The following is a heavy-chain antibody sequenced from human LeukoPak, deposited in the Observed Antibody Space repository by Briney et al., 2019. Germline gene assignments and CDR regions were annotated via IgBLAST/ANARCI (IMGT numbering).Heavy chain of an antibody. CDR2: IYYSGST. J-gene: IGHJ6*02. D-gene: IGHD5-12*01. CDR3: ARDRGYSGNMDV. Sequence: PSETLSLTCTVSGGSISSGGYSWSWTRQHPGKGLEWIGYIYYSGSTYYNPSLKSRVTISVDTSKNQFSLKLSSVTAADTAVYYCARDRGYSGNMDVWGQGTTVTVSS. V-gene: IGHV4-31*03. CDR1: GGSISSGGYS.